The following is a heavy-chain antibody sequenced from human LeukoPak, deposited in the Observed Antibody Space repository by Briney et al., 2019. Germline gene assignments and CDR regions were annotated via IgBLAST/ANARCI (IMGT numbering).Heavy chain of an antibody. CDR1: GFTVSSNY. D-gene: IGHD1-26*01. J-gene: IGHJ4*02. Sequence: PGGSLRLSCAASGFTVSSNYMSWVRQAPGKGLEWVSVFYSGGSTYYADSVKGRFTISRDNSKNTLHLQMNRLRAEGTAVYYCASSAVGADFDYWGQGTLVTVSS. CDR2: FYSGGST. CDR3: ASSAVGADFDY. V-gene: IGHV3-53*01.